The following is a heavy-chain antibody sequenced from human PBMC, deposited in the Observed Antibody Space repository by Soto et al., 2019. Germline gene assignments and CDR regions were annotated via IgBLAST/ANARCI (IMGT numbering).Heavy chain of an antibody. CDR1: GFTFSSYA. J-gene: IGHJ6*03. CDR3: AREFVDTAMVVGGALHYYYYMDV. Sequence: GGSLRLSCAASGFTFSSYAMHWVRQAPGKGLEYVSAISSNGGSTYYANSVKGRFTISRDNSKNTLYLQMGSLRAEDMAVYYCAREFVDTAMVVGGALHYYYYMDVWGKGTTVTVSS. CDR2: ISSNGGST. D-gene: IGHD5-18*01. V-gene: IGHV3-64*01.